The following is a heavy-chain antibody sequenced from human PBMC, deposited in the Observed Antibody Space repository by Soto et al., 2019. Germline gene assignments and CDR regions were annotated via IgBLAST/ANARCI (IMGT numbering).Heavy chain of an antibody. CDR3: AREVTSFGYFDL. D-gene: IGHD5-18*01. Sequence: SETLSLTCTVSGGSISSGDYYWIWIRQPPGKGLEWIGYIYYSGSTYYNPSLKSRVTISVDTSKNQFSLKLSSVTAADTAVYYCAREVTSFGYFDLWGRGTLVTVSS. CDR2: IYYSGST. CDR1: GGSISSGDYY. J-gene: IGHJ2*01. V-gene: IGHV4-30-4*01.